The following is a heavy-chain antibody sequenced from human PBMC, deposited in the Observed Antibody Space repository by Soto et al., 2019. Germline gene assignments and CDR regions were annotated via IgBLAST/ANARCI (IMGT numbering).Heavy chain of an antibody. CDR3: GTSTTSCYSLCWFDP. V-gene: IGHV1-3*01. Sequence: ASVKVSCQPSGYTFTTYTIQWVRQAPRQRLEWMGWINAGNGETKYSQNFQGRVTITRDTSASTAYMELNSLRSEDTAVYYCGTSTTSCYSLCWFDPWGQGTLVTVSP. CDR1: GYTFTTYT. CDR2: INAGNGET. D-gene: IGHD2-2*02. J-gene: IGHJ5*02.